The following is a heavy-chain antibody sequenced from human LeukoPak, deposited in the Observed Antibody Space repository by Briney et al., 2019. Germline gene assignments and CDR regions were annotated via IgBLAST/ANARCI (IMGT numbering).Heavy chain of an antibody. V-gene: IGHV3-7*01. J-gene: IGHJ4*02. D-gene: IGHD5-18*01. Sequence: GGSLRLSCAASGFTFSSYGMHWVRQAPGKGLEWVANIKQDGSEKYYVDSVKGRFTISRDNAKNSLYLQMNSLRAEDTAVYYCARDLERYGQPEDYWGQGTLVTVSS. CDR1: GFTFSSYG. CDR2: IKQDGSEK. CDR3: ARDLERYGQPEDY.